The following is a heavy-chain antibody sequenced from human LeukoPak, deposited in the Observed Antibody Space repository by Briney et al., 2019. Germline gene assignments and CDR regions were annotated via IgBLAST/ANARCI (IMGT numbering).Heavy chain of an antibody. D-gene: IGHD2-2*01. V-gene: IGHV3-66*01. CDR3: AREFCSRTSCYEF. CDR2: IYTGGST. CDR1: GFNVSSNY. Sequence: GGSLRLSCAASGFNVSSNYMSWVGQAPGKGLEWVSVIYTGGSTYIADSVKGRFTISRDNSKNTLYLQMNSLRAEDTAVYYCAREFCSRTSCYEFWGQGTTVTVSS. J-gene: IGHJ6*02.